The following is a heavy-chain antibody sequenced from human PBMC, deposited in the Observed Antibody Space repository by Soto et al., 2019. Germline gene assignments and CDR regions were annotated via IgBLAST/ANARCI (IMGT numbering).Heavy chain of an antibody. CDR2: IYHSGST. CDR3: AKTPTGYYDS. Sequence: PSETLSLTCTVSGGSISSYFLSWIRQPPGKGLEWIGYIYHSGSTYYNPSLKSRVTISVDRSTNRFFLNLKSVTATDTGVYYCAKTPTGYYDSWGQGILVTVSS. D-gene: IGHD2-8*02. V-gene: IGHV4-59*04. J-gene: IGHJ4*02. CDR1: GGSISSYF.